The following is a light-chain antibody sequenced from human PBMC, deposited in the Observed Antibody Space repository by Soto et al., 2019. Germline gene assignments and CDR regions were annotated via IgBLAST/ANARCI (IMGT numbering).Light chain of an antibody. CDR2: DAS. J-gene: IGKJ4*01. CDR1: QSVSYY. CDR3: QHRSHWLT. V-gene: IGKV3-11*01. Sequence: EIVLTQSPATLSLSTGERATLSCRASQSVSYYLAWYQQKPGQAPRLLIYDASNRATGIPARFSGSGSGTDFTLTISCLEPEDFALYYCQHRSHWLTFGGGTKVDIK.